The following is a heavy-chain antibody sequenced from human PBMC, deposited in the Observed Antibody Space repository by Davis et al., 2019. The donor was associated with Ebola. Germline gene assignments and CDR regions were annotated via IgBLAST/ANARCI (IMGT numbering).Heavy chain of an antibody. Sequence: SETLSLTCAVYGGSFSGYYWSWIRQPPGKGLEWIGEINHSGSTNYNPSLKSRVTISVDTSKNQFSLRLNSVTAADTAVYYCAKGPTSDAFVYWGPGTLVTVSS. CDR3: AKGPTSDAFVY. CDR1: GGSFSGYY. J-gene: IGHJ4*02. V-gene: IGHV4-34*01. CDR2: INHSGST.